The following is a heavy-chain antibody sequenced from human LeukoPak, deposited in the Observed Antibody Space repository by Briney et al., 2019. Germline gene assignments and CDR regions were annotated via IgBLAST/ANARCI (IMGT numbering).Heavy chain of an antibody. D-gene: IGHD6-19*01. CDR2: INHSGST. Sequence: SETLSLTCAVYGGSFSGYYWSWIRQPPGKGLEWIGEINHSGSTNYNPSLKSRVTISVDTSKNQFSLKLSSVTAADTAVYYCARGRIAVASYFYYYYGMDVWGQGTTVTVSS. CDR1: GGSFSGYY. CDR3: ARGRIAVASYFYYYYGMDV. J-gene: IGHJ6*02. V-gene: IGHV4-34*01.